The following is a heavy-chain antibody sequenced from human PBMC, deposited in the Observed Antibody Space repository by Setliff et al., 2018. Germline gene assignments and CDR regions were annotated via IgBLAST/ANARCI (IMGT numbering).Heavy chain of an antibody. V-gene: IGHV1-69*13. CDR3: ARVADWASRYFDY. D-gene: IGHD3-9*01. CDR2: VIPFHATA. J-gene: IGHJ4*02. CDR1: GGTFSKYA. Sequence: SVKVSCKAAGGTFSKYAMMWVRHAPGEGLELMGGVIPFHATADIARKFQDRLAITADESTSTTYMELNSLKSEDTAIYYCARVADWASRYFDYWGQGTLGTVS.